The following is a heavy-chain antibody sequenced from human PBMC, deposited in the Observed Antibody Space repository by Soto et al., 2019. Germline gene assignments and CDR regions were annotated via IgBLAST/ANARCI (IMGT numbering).Heavy chain of an antibody. CDR2: INHSGST. V-gene: IGHV4-34*01. CDR1: GGSFSGYY. J-gene: IGHJ6*02. D-gene: IGHD1-7*01. CDR3: ARGITGTTRYYYYGMDV. Sequence: SETLSSAGAVYGGSFSGYYWSWIRQPPGKGLEWIGEINHSGSTNYNPSLKSRVTISVDTSKNQFSLKLSSVTAADTAVYYCARGITGTTRYYYYGMDVWGQGTTVT.